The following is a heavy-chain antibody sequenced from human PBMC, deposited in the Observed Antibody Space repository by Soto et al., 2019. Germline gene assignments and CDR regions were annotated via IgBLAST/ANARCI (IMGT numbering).Heavy chain of an antibody. CDR2: IKQDGSEK. CDR1: GVTFSSHW. Sequence: GGPLPLSCAASGVTFSSHWMSWVRQAPEKGLEWVANIKQDGSEKYYVESVKGRFTISRDNAKNSLYLQMNSLRAEDTAVYYCARSRSSSWYEYYFDYWGQGTLVTVSS. J-gene: IGHJ4*02. CDR3: ARSRSSSWYEYYFDY. V-gene: IGHV3-7*01. D-gene: IGHD6-13*01.